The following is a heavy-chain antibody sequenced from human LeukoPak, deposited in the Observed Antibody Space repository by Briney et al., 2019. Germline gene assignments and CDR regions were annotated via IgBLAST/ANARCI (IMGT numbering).Heavy chain of an antibody. CDR3: ARALYYYGSGSYYNSFGAFDI. J-gene: IGHJ3*02. CDR2: MNPNSGNT. V-gene: IGHV1-8*03. D-gene: IGHD3-10*01. CDR1: GYTFTSYD. Sequence: ASVKVSCKASGYTFTSYDINWVRQATGQGLEWMGWMNPNSGNTGYAQKFQGRVTITRNTSISTAYMELSSLRSEDTAVYYCARALYYYGSGSYYNSFGAFDIWGQGTMVTVSS.